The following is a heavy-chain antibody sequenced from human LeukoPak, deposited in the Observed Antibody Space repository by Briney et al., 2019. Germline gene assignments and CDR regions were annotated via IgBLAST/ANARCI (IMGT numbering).Heavy chain of an antibody. CDR1: GYSISSHY. J-gene: IGHJ4*02. CDR3: ARHRYSGSPEFDY. V-gene: IGHV4-59*08. CDR2: IYYSGST. Sequence: SETLSLTCTVSGYSISSHYWSWIRQPPGKGLEWIGYIYYSGSTNYNPSLKSRVTMSVDTSKNQYSLKLSSVTAADTAVYYCARHRYSGSPEFDYWGQGTLVIVPP. D-gene: IGHD1-26*01.